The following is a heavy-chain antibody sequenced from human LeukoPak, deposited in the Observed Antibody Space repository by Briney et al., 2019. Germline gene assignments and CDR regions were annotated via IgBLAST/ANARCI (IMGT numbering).Heavy chain of an antibody. V-gene: IGHV3-9*01. J-gene: IGHJ4*02. CDR3: ARNYYDSSGYHPFFDY. Sequence: GGSLRLSCAASGFTFDDYAMHWVRQAPGKGLEWVSGISWNSGSIGYADSVKGRFTISRDNAKNSLYLQMNSLRAEDTALYYCARNYYDSSGYHPFFDYWGQGTLVTVSS. D-gene: IGHD3-22*01. CDR2: ISWNSGSI. CDR1: GFTFDDYA.